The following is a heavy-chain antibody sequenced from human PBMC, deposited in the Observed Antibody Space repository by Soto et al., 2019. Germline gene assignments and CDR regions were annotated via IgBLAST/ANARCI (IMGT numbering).Heavy chain of an antibody. CDR1: GYTFTSYG. CDR3: ARDWDIHDDFWSGYYDAFDI. V-gene: IGHV1-18*01. J-gene: IGHJ3*02. CDR2: ISAYNGNT. D-gene: IGHD3-3*01. Sequence: ASVKVSCKASGYTFTSYGISWVRQAPGQGLEWMGWISAYNGNTNYAQKLQGRVTMTTDTSTSTAYMELRSLRSDDTAVYYCARDWDIHDDFWSGYYDAFDIWGQGTMVTVSS.